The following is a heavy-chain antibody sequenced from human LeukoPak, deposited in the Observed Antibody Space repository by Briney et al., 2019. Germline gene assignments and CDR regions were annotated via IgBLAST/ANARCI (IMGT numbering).Heavy chain of an antibody. J-gene: IGHJ6*02. CDR3: AKDISVGGFADGYFYGMDA. D-gene: IGHD4-23*01. V-gene: IGHV3-9*01. CDR2: ISWNGAIM. CDR1: GFKFDDYG. Sequence: GRSLRLSCATSGFKFDDYGMHWVRQAPRKGLEWVSGISWNGAIMVYADSVKGRFTISRDNAKSSLYLQMNSLRAEDTALYYCAKDISVGGFADGYFYGMDAWGQGTTVTVSS.